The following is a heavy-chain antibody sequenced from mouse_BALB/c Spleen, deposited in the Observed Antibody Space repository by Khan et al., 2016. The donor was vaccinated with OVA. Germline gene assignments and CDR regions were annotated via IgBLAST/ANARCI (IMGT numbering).Heavy chain of an antibody. CDR1: GYTFTNYV. Sequence: VQLKQSGPELVEPGASVKMSCKASGYTFTNYVIHWVKQKPGQGLEWIGYINPDNAGTRYNEKFKGKATLTPDISSTSAYMELLSLTSEDSAVYYCAREASSWDFSFPYWGQGTLVTVSA. D-gene: IGHD4-1*01. J-gene: IGHJ3*01. V-gene: IGHV1S136*01. CDR3: AREASSWDFSFPY. CDR2: INPDNAGT.